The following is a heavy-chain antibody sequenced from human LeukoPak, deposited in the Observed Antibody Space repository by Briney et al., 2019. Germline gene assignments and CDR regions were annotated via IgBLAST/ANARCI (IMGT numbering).Heavy chain of an antibody. CDR2: IKQDGSDK. Sequence: PGGSLRLSCVASGFTISTYWMSWVRQAPGKGLEWVANIKQDGSDKYYGDSVKGRFTISRDNAKNSLYLQMNSLRAEDTAVYYCARWGYISNWYHLDYWGQGTLVTVSP. J-gene: IGHJ4*02. D-gene: IGHD6-13*01. CDR1: GFTISTYW. V-gene: IGHV3-7*04. CDR3: ARWGYISNWYHLDY.